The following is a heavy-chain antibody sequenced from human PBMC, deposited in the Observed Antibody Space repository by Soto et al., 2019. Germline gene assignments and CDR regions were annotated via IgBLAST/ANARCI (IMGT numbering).Heavy chain of an antibody. CDR2: IYTSGST. CDR1: AGSISSYY. V-gene: IGHV4-4*07. CDR3: ASVMQQLPLDY. J-gene: IGHJ4*02. Sequence: PSETLSLTCTVSAGSISSYYWSWIRQPAGKGLEWIGRIYTSGSTNYNPSLKSRVTMSVDTSRNQFSLKLSSVTAADTAVYYCASVMQQLPLDYWGRGTLVTVSS. D-gene: IGHD6-13*01.